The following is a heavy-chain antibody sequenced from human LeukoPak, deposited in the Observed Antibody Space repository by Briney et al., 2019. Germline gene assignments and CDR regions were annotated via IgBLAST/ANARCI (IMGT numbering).Heavy chain of an antibody. D-gene: IGHD3-10*01. V-gene: IGHV4-39*07. J-gene: IGHJ6*03. CDR1: GGSISARNYN. CDR2: IDDAGTT. Sequence: SETLSLTCSVSGGSISARNYNWGWLRQPPGQGLEWIGNIDDAGTTHYFPSLRSRVIISRDTPNNQYSLKLSPVTAADTAVYYCARGSSYMDVWGKGTAVTVSS. CDR3: ARGSSYMDV.